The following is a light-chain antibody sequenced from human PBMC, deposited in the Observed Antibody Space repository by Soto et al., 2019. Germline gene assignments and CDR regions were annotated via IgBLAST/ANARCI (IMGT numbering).Light chain of an antibody. CDR2: EVS. V-gene: IGLV2-14*01. Sequence: QSALTQPASVSGSPGQSITISCTGTSSDVGGYNYVSWYQQHPGNAPKLMIYEVSNRPSGVSDRFSGSKSGNTASLTISGLQAEDEANYYCSSYTSSSIYVFGTGTKVTVL. CDR1: SSDVGGYNY. CDR3: SSYTSSSIYV. J-gene: IGLJ1*01.